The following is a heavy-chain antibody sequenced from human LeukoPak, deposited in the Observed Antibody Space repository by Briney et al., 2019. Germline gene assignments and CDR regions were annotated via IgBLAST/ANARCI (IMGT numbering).Heavy chain of an antibody. V-gene: IGHV5-51*01. J-gene: IGHJ3*02. CDR2: ISPGDSDT. Sequence: KVSCKASGYSFTNYWIAWVRQMPGKGLEWMGMISPGDSDTRYSPSFQGQVTISADKSISTAYLQWSSLKASDTAMYYCARLGWVYDSSGYYPGGAFDIWGQGTMVTVSS. D-gene: IGHD3-22*01. CDR3: ARLGWVYDSSGYYPGGAFDI. CDR1: GYSFTNYW.